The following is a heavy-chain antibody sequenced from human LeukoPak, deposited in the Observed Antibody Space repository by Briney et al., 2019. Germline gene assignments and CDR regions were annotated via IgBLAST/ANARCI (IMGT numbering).Heavy chain of an antibody. D-gene: IGHD4-17*01. CDR1: GFTFSSYA. V-gene: IGHV3-23*01. CDR2: ISGSGGST. Sequence: PGGSLRLSCAASGFTFSSYAMSWVRQAPGKGLEWISAISGSGGSTYYADSVRGRFTISRDKSKNTLYLQMSSLRAEDTAVYYCANSASSLGYGDYPRGWGQGTLVTVSS. J-gene: IGHJ4*02. CDR3: ANSASSLGYGDYPRG.